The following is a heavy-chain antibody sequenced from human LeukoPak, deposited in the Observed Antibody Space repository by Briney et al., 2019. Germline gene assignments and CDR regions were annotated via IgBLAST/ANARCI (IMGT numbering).Heavy chain of an antibody. J-gene: IGHJ3*01. CDR2: IWYDGSIK. V-gene: IGHV3-33*01. CDR1: GFTFSTYG. Sequence: PGGSLRLSCAASGFTFSTYGMHWVRQAPGKGLEWVAVIWYDGSIKYYGDSVKGLFTISRDNSKNTLYLQMNSLRAEDTAMYYCARAVGPFDFWGPGTLVIVSS. CDR3: ARAVGPFDF.